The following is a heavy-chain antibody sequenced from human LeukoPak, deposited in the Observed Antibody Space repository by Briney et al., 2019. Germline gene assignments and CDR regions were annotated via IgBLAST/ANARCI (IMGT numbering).Heavy chain of an antibody. J-gene: IGHJ4*02. CDR3: AKTPRGYNGYELDY. V-gene: IGHV3-43*02. Sequence: GGSLRLSCAASGFTFDDYAIHWVRQAPGKGLEWVSLISGDGGDTYYADSVKGRFTISRDNSKNSLYLQMNSLRSEDTALYYCAKTPRGYNGYELDYWGQGTLVTASS. CDR1: GFTFDDYA. CDR2: ISGDGGDT. D-gene: IGHD5-12*01.